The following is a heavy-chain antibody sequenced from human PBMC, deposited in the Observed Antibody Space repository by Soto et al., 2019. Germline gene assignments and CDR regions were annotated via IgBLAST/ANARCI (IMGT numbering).Heavy chain of an antibody. Sequence: PSETLSLTCAVYGGSFSGYYWSWIRQPPGKGLEWIGEINHSGSTNYNPSNKSRDTISVDTSKNHFSLKLSSVTAADTAVYYCARDRRLLWFGELLSGWFDPWGQGTLVTVS. CDR1: GGSFSGYY. J-gene: IGHJ5*02. CDR2: INHSGST. CDR3: ARDRRLLWFGELLSGWFDP. V-gene: IGHV4-34*01. D-gene: IGHD3-10*01.